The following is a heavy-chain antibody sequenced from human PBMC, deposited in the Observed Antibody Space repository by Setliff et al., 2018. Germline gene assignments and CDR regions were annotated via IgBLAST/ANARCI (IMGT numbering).Heavy chain of an antibody. D-gene: IGHD3-22*01. V-gene: IGHV3-20*04. Sequence: PGGSLRLSCAASGFTFDDYVMSWVRQAPGKGLEWVSDINRNGGRIGYADPVKGRFTSSRDNAKNSLYLQMNSLRAEDTALYYCAKDRSRDYDDSSGYDHWGQGTLVTVSS. CDR2: INRNGGRI. CDR1: GFTFDDYV. J-gene: IGHJ4*02. CDR3: AKDRSRDYDDSSGYDH.